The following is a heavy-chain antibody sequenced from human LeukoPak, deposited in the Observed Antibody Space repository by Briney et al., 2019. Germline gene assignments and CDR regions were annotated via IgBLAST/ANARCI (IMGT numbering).Heavy chain of an antibody. Sequence: SETLSLTCTVSGYSISSGRYWGWIRQSPGKGLERIGSIYRSGTTYYNPSLKSRVTISVDTSKNQVSLSLGSVTAADTAVYYCATIYTGYPGVYWGQGTLVTVSS. CDR3: ATIYTGYPGVY. CDR1: GYSISSGRY. D-gene: IGHD5-12*01. J-gene: IGHJ4*02. V-gene: IGHV4-38-2*02. CDR2: IYRSGTT.